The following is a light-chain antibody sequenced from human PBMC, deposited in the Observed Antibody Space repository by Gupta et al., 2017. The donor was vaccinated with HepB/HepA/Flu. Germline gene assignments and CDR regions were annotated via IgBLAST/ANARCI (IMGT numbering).Light chain of an antibody. CDR3: QQRSNWPLT. J-gene: IGKJ4*01. CDR2: DAS. V-gene: IGKV3-11*01. Sequence: LFPPSQDRLSFSAAGAATLPCRASQSVSSYLAWYQQTPGQAPRLLIYDASNRATGIPARFSGSGSETDFTLTISSLEPEDFAVYYCQQRSNWPLTFGGGTKVEIK. CDR1: QSVSSY.